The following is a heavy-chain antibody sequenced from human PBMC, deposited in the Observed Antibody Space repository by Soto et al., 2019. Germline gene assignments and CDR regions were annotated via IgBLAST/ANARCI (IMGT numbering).Heavy chain of an antibody. V-gene: IGHV4-59*13. CDR1: GGSISSYY. J-gene: IGHJ4*02. CDR3: ARGPNYDFWSGYFRG. CDR2: AYYTGTT. Sequence: QVQLQESGPGLVKPSETLSLTCAVSGGSISSYYWSWIRQPPGKGLEWVGYAYYTGTTSYNPSLKSRVTISVDKSRNQFSLKLSSVTAADTAVYYCARGPNYDFWSGYFRGWGLGTLVTVSS. D-gene: IGHD3-3*01.